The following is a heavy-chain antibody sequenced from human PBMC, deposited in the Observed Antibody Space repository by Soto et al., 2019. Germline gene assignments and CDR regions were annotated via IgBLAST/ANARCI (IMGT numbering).Heavy chain of an antibody. CDR1: GGSFSSYY. Sequence: SETLSLTCAVYGGSFSSYYWSWIRQPPGKGLEWIGEINHSGSTNYNPSLKSRVTISVDTSKNQFSLKLSSVTAADTAVYYCGDCITQVCKYSVYGVQGTL. CDR3: GDCITQVCKYSVY. D-gene: IGHD2-15*01. CDR2: INHSGST. J-gene: IGHJ4*02. V-gene: IGHV4-34*01.